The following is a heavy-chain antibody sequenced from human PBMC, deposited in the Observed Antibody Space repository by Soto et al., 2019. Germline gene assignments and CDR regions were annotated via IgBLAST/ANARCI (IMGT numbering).Heavy chain of an antibody. CDR1: GYSFTTYW. D-gene: IGHD1-1*01. V-gene: IGHV5-10-1*01. CDR2: IDPSDSYT. CDR3: ARRPRTTGSRYLDL. J-gene: IGHJ2*01. Sequence: PGESLKISCKASGYSFTTYWIAWVRQMPGKGLEWMGRIDPSDSYTNYSPSFQGHVTISADKSISTAYLQWSSLKASDTAMYYCARRPRTTGSRYLDLWGRGALVTVSS.